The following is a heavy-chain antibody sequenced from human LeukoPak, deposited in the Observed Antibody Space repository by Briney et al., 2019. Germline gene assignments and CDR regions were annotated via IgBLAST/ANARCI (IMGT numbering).Heavy chain of an antibody. CDR2: INPSGGST. J-gene: IGHJ4*02. CDR3: ATGYCSSTSCFIFDY. CDR1: GYTFTSYY. V-gene: IGHV1-46*01. D-gene: IGHD2-2*01. Sequence: ASVKVSCKASGYTFTSYYMHWVRQAPGQGLEWMGIINPSGGSTSYAQKFQGRVTMTRDTSTSTVYMELSSLRSEDTAVYYCATGYCSSTSCFIFDYWGQGTLVTVSS.